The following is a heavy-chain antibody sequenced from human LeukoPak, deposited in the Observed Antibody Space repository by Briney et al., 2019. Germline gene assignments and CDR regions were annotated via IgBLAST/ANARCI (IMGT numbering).Heavy chain of an antibody. V-gene: IGHV4-39*07. Sequence: SETLSLTCTVSGGSISSSSYYGGWIRQPPGKGLEWIGSMYYSGSTYYNPSLKSRVTISVDTSKNQFSLKLSSVTAADTAVYYCARATSSSGRSQFSPAPFDCWGQGTLVTVSS. CDR1: GGSISSSSYY. CDR3: ARATSSSGRSQFSPAPFDC. CDR2: MYYSGST. J-gene: IGHJ4*02. D-gene: IGHD6-19*01.